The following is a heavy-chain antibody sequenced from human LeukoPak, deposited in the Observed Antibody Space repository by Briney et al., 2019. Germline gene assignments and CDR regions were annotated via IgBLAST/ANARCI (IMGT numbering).Heavy chain of an antibody. CDR3: ARDRAWDYLDS. D-gene: IGHD1-26*01. V-gene: IGHV3-30*03. CDR2: ISSDGGKK. J-gene: IGHJ4*02. Sequence: GKSLRLSCVVSDFTLSSHGMHWVRQAPGKGLEWVAVISSDGGKKSYADSVKGRFTISRDYSKNTLYLQMDSLRVEDTAIYYCARDRAWDYLDSWDQGPLVTVSS. CDR1: DFTLSSHG.